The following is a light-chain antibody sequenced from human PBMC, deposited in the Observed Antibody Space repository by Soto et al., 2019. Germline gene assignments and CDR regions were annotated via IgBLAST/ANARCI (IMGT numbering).Light chain of an antibody. CDR1: QSLVHIDGNTY. V-gene: IGKV2-24*01. Sequence: DIVLTQTRLASPVTLGQPASISCRSSQSLVHIDGNTYFNGLQQRPGQPPRLLIYKISNRYPGLPERWNGRAARTYLALKARRVEAEDVEYCCSMQATRYYWFGEGPRLEIK. J-gene: IGKJ2*01. CDR3: MQATRYYW. CDR2: KIS.